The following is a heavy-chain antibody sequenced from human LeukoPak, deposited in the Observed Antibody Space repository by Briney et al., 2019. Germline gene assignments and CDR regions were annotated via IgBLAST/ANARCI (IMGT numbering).Heavy chain of an antibody. CDR1: GYTFTSHD. D-gene: IGHD7-27*01. CDR3: VRTPPNWGFDY. J-gene: IGHJ4*02. V-gene: IGHV1-8*01. CDR2: MSPNSGDT. Sequence: ASVKVSCKASGYTFTSHDINWVRQAAGQGLEWMGWMSPNSGDTGYAQKFQGRVTMTSDSSISTAYMELSSLRSEDTAIYYCVRTPPNWGFDYWGQGTLVTVSS.